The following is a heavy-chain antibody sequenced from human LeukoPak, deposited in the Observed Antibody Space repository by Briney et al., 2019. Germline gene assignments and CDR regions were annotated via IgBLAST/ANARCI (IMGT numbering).Heavy chain of an antibody. V-gene: IGHV4-59*04. CDR3: ARHSARWELEAFGY. CDR2: TYYSGST. CDR1: GGSISSYY. J-gene: IGHJ4*02. D-gene: IGHD1-26*01. Sequence: PSETLSLTCTDSGGSISSYYWSWIRQPPGKGLEWIGYTYYSGSTYYNPSLKSRVTISVDTSKNQFSLKLSSVTAADTAVYYCARHSARWELEAFGYWGQGTLVTVSS.